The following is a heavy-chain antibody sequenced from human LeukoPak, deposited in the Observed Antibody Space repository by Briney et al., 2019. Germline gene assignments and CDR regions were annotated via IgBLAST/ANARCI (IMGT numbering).Heavy chain of an antibody. D-gene: IGHD4-11*01. CDR2: IYHSGST. Sequence: SETLSLTCVVSGNSISSGSYWGWIRQPPGQGLEWIASIYHSGSTYYNTSLKSRVTISVDTSKNQFSLKVTSVTAADTAVYYCARMTTQTTSVDYWGQGTLVTVSS. CDR1: GNSISSGSY. CDR3: ARMTTQTTSVDY. J-gene: IGHJ4*02. V-gene: IGHV4-38-2*01.